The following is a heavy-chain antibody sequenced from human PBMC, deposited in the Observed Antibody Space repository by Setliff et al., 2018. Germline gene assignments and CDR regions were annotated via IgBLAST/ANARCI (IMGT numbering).Heavy chain of an antibody. CDR2: IYHSGST. Sequence: ASETLSLTCAASGYSISSGYYWGWIRQPPGKGLEWIGSIYHSGSTYYNPSLKSRVTISVDTSKNQFSLKLSSVTAADTAVYYCARMVRGVIGAFDIWGQGTMVTVSS. D-gene: IGHD3-10*01. J-gene: IGHJ3*02. V-gene: IGHV4-38-2*01. CDR3: ARMVRGVIGAFDI. CDR1: GYSISSGYY.